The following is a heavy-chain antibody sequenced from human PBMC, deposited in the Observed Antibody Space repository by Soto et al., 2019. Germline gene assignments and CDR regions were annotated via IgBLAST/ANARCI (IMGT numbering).Heavy chain of an antibody. CDR1: GFTFDDYA. V-gene: IGHV3-9*01. Sequence: HGGSLRLSCAASGFTFDDYAMHWVRQAPGKGLEWVSGISWNSGSIGYADSVKGRFTISRDNAKNSLYLQMNSLRAEDTALYYCAKVGYPYGDYEGYYYYMDVWGKGTTVTVSS. CDR2: ISWNSGSI. D-gene: IGHD4-17*01. J-gene: IGHJ6*03. CDR3: AKVGYPYGDYEGYYYYMDV.